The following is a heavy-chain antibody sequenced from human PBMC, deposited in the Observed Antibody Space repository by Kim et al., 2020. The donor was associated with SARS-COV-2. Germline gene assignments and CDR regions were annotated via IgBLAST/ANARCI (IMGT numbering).Heavy chain of an antibody. CDR1: GGSISSGGYY. J-gene: IGHJ5*02. D-gene: IGHD2-2*01. CDR3: ARVRGYCSSTSCFGFDP. Sequence: SETLSLTCTVSGGSISSGGYYWSWIRQHPGKGLEWIGYIYYSGSTYYNPSLKSRVTISVDTSKNQFPLKLSSVTAADTAVYYCARVRGYCSSTSCFGFDPWGQGTLVTVSS. CDR2: IYYSGST. V-gene: IGHV4-31*03.